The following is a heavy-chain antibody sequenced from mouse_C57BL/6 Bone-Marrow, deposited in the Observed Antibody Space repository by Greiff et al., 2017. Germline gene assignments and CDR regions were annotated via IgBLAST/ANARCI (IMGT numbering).Heavy chain of an antibody. J-gene: IGHJ2*01. CDR1: GYTFTDYY. CDR2: IYPGSGNT. CDR3: ARRGFFDY. D-gene: IGHD3-1*01. Sequence: QVQLQQSGAELVRPGASVKLSCKASGYTFTDYYINWVKQRPGQGLEWIARIYPGSGNTYYNEKFKGKATLTAEKSSSTAYMQLSSLTSEDAAVYFCARRGFFDYWGQGTTRTVSS. V-gene: IGHV1-76*01.